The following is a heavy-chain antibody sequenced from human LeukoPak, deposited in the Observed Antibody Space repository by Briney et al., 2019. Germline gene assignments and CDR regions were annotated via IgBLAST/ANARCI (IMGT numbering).Heavy chain of an antibody. CDR1: GFTFSSYG. CDR3: AKDPCDGGSCYSFDY. Sequence: GGSLRLSCAASGFTFSSYGLHWVRQAPGKGLEWVAFIRYDGSNKYYADSVKGRFTISRDNSKNTLYLQMNSLRAEDTAVYYCAKDPCDGGSCYSFDYWGQGTLVTVSS. D-gene: IGHD2-15*01. J-gene: IGHJ4*02. V-gene: IGHV3-30*02. CDR2: IRYDGSNK.